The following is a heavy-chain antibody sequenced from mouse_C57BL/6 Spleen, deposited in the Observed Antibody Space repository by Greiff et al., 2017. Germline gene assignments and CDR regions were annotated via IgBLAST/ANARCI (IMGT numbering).Heavy chain of an antibody. CDR3: ARSYGNYGFAY. Sequence: QLQQSGPELVKPGASVKISCKASGYTFTDYYINWVKQRPGQGLEWIGWISPGSGNTKYNEKFKGKATLTVDTSSSSAYMQLSSLTSEDSAVYFCARSYGNYGFAYWGQGTLVTVSA. D-gene: IGHD2-1*01. V-gene: IGHV1-84*01. CDR1: GYTFTDYY. CDR2: ISPGSGNT. J-gene: IGHJ3*01.